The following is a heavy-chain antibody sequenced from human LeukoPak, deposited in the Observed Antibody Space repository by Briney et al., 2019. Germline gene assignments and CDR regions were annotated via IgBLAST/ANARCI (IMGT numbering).Heavy chain of an antibody. CDR1: GFTFSSYG. D-gene: IGHD5-24*01. CDR2: IWYDGSNK. Sequence: QAGGSLRLSCAASGFTFSSYGMHWVRQAPGKGLEWVAVIWYDGSNKYCADSVKGRFTISRDNSKNTLYLQMNSLRAEDTAVYYCARDGRDGYKDYWGQGTLVTVSS. CDR3: ARDGRDGYKDY. J-gene: IGHJ4*02. V-gene: IGHV3-33*01.